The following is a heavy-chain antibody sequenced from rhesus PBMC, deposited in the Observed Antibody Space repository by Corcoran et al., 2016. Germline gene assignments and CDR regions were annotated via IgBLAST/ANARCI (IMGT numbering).Heavy chain of an antibody. J-gene: IGHJ4*01. CDR1: GGPISGYY. Sequence: QVQMQESGPGLVKPSETLSLTCAVSGGPISGYYWNWIRQPPGMGMEWIGYIGGSCGTTQYNPSLKSRVTVSTDTSKNQFSLKLSSVTAADTAVYYCARAPTGNFDCWGQGVLVTVSS. V-gene: IGHV4-165*02. CDR2: IGGSCGTT. CDR3: ARAPTGNFDC.